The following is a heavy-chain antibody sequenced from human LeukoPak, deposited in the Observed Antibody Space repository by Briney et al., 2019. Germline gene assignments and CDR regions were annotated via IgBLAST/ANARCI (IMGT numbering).Heavy chain of an antibody. J-gene: IGHJ4*02. Sequence: SGGSLRLSYAASGFTFSSYGMHWVRQAPGKGLEWVAFIRYDGSNKYYADSVKGRFTISRDNSKNTLYLQMNSLRAEDTAVYYCAKDHWGYCSGGSCYFDYWGQGTLVTVSS. D-gene: IGHD2-15*01. V-gene: IGHV3-30*02. CDR2: IRYDGSNK. CDR1: GFTFSSYG. CDR3: AKDHWGYCSGGSCYFDY.